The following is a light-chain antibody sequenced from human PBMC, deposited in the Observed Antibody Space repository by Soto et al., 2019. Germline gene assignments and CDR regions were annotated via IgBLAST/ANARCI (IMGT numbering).Light chain of an antibody. V-gene: IGLV4-69*01. Sequence: QLVLTQSPSASASLGASVKLTCTLSSGHSNYAIAWHQQQPDKGPRFLMKLNSDGSHSKGDGIPDRFSGSSSGAERYLTISTLQSEDEADYYCQTWVTGIHIFGGGTKLTVL. CDR2: LNSDGSH. CDR1: SGHSNYA. CDR3: QTWVTGIHI. J-gene: IGLJ2*01.